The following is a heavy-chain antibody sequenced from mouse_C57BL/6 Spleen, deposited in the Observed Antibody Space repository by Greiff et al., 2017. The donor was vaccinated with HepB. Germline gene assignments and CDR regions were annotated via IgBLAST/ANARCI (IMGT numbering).Heavy chain of an antibody. J-gene: IGHJ2*01. Sequence: EVQRVESGPGLVKPSQSLSLTCSVTGYSITSGYYWNWIRQFPGNKLEWMGYISYDGSNNYNPSLKNRISITRDTSKNQFFLKLNSVTTEDTATYYCARDPHYYGSRYYFDYWGQGTTLTVSS. CDR3: ARDPHYYGSRYYFDY. V-gene: IGHV3-6*01. CDR2: ISYDGSN. CDR1: GYSITSGYY. D-gene: IGHD1-1*01.